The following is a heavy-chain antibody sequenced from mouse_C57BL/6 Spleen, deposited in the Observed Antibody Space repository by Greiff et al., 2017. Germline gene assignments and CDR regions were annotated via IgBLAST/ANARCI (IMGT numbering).Heavy chain of an antibody. CDR2: INPNNGGT. J-gene: IGHJ2*01. CDR1: GYTFTDYY. Sequence: VQLQQSGPELVKPGASVKISCKASGYTFTDYYMNWVKQSHGKSLEWIGDINPNNGGTSYNQKFKGKATLTVDKSSSTAYMELRSLTSEDSAVYYCARGYGTILDYWGQGTTLTVSS. D-gene: IGHD1-1*01. V-gene: IGHV1-26*01. CDR3: ARGYGTILDY.